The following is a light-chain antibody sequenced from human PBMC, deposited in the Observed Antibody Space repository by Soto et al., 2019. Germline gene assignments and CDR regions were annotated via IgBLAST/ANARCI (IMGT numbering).Light chain of an antibody. V-gene: IGLV1-51*01. Sequence: QSVLTQPPSVSATPGPQVTISCSGSSSNIGNNYVSWYQQLPGTAPKLLIYDNYKRPSGIPDRFAGSKSGTSATLGITGLQTGDEADYYCATWDSSLSAVVVVGWTQLTVL. CDR3: ATWDSSLSAVV. J-gene: IGLJ2*01. CDR2: DNY. CDR1: SSNIGNNY.